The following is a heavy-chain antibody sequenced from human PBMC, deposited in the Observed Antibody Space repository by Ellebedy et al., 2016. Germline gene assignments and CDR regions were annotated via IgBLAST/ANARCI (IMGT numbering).Heavy chain of an antibody. V-gene: IGHV2-26*01. CDR3: ARIGGYFDWLLYGYYGMDV. J-gene: IGHJ6*02. CDR1: GFSLSNARMG. D-gene: IGHD3-9*01. Sequence: SGPTLVKPTETLTLTCTVSGFSLSNARMGVSWIRQPPGKALEWLAHIFSNDEKSYSTSLKSRLTISKDTSKSQVVLTMTNMDPVDTATYYCARIGGYFDWLLYGYYGMDVWGQGTTVTVSS. CDR2: IFSNDEK.